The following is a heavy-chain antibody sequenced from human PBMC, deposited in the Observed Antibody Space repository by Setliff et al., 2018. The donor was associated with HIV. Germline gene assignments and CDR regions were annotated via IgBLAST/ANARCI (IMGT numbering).Heavy chain of an antibody. CDR3: ARDLWGAYNGYLHY. J-gene: IGHJ4*02. CDR2: VNWNGDNT. V-gene: IGHV3-20*04. D-gene: IGHD1-20*01. CDR1: GFTFSSYS. Sequence: GGSLRLSCAASGFTFSSYSMNWVRQAPGKGLEWVSGVNWNGDNTAYADSVKGRFTVSRDNAKNSLFLQMNNLTVDDTGLYFCARDLWGAYNGYLHYWGRGTLVTVS.